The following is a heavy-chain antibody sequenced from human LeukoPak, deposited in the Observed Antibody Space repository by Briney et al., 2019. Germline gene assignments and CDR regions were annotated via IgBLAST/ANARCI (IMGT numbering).Heavy chain of an antibody. CDR1: RFTFSSYS. J-gene: IGHJ2*01. Sequence: PGGSLRLSCAASRFTFSSYSMNWVRQAPGKGREWVSSISPGSSYIYYADSVKGRFTISRDDAKNSLYLQMNSLRAEDTAAYYCARVTSGNWHFDLWGRGTLVTVSS. CDR3: ARVTSGNWHFDL. CDR2: ISPGSSYI. D-gene: IGHD4-11*01. V-gene: IGHV3-21*01.